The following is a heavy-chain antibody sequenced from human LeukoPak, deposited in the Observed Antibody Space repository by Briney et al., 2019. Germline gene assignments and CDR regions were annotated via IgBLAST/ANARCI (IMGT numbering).Heavy chain of an antibody. CDR2: ISSSSSTI. CDR3: ARSFRTHFDY. J-gene: IGHJ4*02. CDR1: GFTFSNYN. D-gene: IGHD1-14*01. Sequence: GGSLRLSCAASGFTFSNYNMNWVRQAPGKGLEWVSYISSSSSTIYYADSVKGRFTISRDNAKNSLYLQMNGLRAEDTAVYYCARSFRTHFDYWGQGTLVTVSS. V-gene: IGHV3-48*01.